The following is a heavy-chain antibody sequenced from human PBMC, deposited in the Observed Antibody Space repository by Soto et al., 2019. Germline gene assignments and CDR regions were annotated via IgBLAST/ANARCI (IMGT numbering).Heavy chain of an antibody. CDR2: IYYSGST. V-gene: IGHV4-31*03. J-gene: IGHJ6*02. Sequence: SETLSLTCTVSGGSISSGGYYWSWIRQHPGKGLEWIGYIYYSGSTNYNPSLKSRVTISVDTSKNQFSLKLSSVTAADTAVYYCARVKYYYGSGSYPHQTRYYYYGMDVWGQGTTVTVSS. D-gene: IGHD3-10*01. CDR3: ARVKYYYGSGSYPHQTRYYYYGMDV. CDR1: GGSISSGGYY.